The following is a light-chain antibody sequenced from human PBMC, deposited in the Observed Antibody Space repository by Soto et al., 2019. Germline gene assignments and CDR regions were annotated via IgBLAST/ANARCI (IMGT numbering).Light chain of an antibody. CDR3: SSYTSSSTPYV. CDR1: SSDVGGYNY. CDR2: DVS. J-gene: IGLJ1*01. Sequence: QSVLTQPASVSGSPGQSITISCTGTSSDVGGYNYVSWYQQHPGKAPKLMIYDVSNRPSGVSNRFYGSKSGNTASLTISGLQAEDEADYYCSSYTSSSTPYVFGTGTKVTLL. V-gene: IGLV2-14*01.